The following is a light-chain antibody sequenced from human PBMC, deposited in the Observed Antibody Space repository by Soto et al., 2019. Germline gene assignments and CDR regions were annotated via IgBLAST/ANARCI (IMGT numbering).Light chain of an antibody. CDR1: QSVGGNS. Sequence: ETVLTQSPGTLSLSPGERATVSCRASQSVGGNSLAWYQQRPGQAPRLLIYDTSKRGTGIPDRFSGSESGTDLTLTISRLEPADFAVYSCQQYQNSPRAFGQGAKVDIK. V-gene: IGKV3-20*01. CDR3: QQYQNSPRA. J-gene: IGKJ1*01. CDR2: DTS.